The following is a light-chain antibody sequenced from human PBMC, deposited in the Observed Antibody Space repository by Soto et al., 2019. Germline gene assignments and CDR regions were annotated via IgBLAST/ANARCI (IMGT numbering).Light chain of an antibody. CDR3: QHYSSYSRT. CDR2: DAS. J-gene: IGKJ1*01. V-gene: IGKV1-5*01. Sequence: DIQMSQSPSTLSAFVGDRVTITCRASQSISNSLAWYQQKPGKAPKLLINDASSLERGVPSRFSGSGSGTEFTITISSLQPDDFATYFCQHYSSYSRTFGQGTTVEIK. CDR1: QSISNS.